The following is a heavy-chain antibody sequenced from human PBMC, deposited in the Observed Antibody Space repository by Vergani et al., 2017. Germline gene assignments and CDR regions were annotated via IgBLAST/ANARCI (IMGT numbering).Heavy chain of an antibody. Sequence: QVTLKESGPVLVKPTETLTLTCTVSGFSLSNARMGVSWIRQPPGKALGWLAHIFSNDEKSYSTSLKSRLTISKDTSKSQVVLTMTNMDPVDTATYYCARMRYYYDSSGYYYVIYFDYWGQGTLVTVSS. V-gene: IGHV2-26*01. CDR2: IFSNDEK. CDR3: ARMRYYYDSSGYYYVIYFDY. CDR1: GFSLSNARMG. D-gene: IGHD3-22*01. J-gene: IGHJ4*02.